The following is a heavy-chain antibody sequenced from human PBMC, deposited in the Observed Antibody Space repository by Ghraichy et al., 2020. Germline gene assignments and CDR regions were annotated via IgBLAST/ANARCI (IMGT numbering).Heavy chain of an antibody. J-gene: IGHJ6*04. CDR2: INPNSGGT. D-gene: IGHD3-3*01. V-gene: IGHV1-2*06. CDR1: GYTFTGYY. CDR3: ARVKLTIFGVAPMDV. Sequence: VKVSCKASGYTFTGYYMHWVRQAPGQGLEWMGRINPNSGGTNYAQKFQGRVTMTRDTSISTAYMELSRLRSDDTAVYYCARVKLTIFGVAPMDVWGKGTTVTVSS.